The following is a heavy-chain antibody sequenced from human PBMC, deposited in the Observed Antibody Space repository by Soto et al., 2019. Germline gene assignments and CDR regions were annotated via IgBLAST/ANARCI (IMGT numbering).Heavy chain of an antibody. D-gene: IGHD4-17*01. CDR1: GVTFSSYA. CDR3: ARARARLRGDHEYGDF. V-gene: IGHV1-69*12. J-gene: IGHJ4*02. Sequence: QVQLVQSGAEVKKPWSSVTVAFKASGVTFSSYAISWVRQAPGQGLEWMGGIIPIFGTANYAQKFQGRVTITADEHTSSAYMELSSLRPEDTAVYYCARARARLRGDHEYGDFWGQGTLVTVSS. CDR2: IIPIFGTA.